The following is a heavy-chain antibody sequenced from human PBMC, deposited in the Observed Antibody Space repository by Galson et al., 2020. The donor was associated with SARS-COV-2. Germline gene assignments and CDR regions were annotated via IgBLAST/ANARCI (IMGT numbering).Heavy chain of an antibody. CDR2: LTANVGTQ. V-gene: IGHV1-18*01. CDR1: GTTLTTFG. D-gene: IGHD3-10*01. CDR3: ARVPFAVRGFKEFDS. J-gene: IGHJ5*01. Sequence: VRVPGRPPGTTLTTFGITGVRPAPDKGREWGGWLTANVGTQNPAQKFQDRVTMTTDSSTKTASMELRSLRTDDTAFYYCARVPFAVRGFKEFDSWGQGTLVTVSS.